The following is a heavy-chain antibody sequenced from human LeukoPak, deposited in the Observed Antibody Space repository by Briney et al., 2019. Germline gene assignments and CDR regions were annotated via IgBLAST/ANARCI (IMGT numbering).Heavy chain of an antibody. V-gene: IGHV3-53*01. Sequence: HGGSLRLSCAASGFTVSSNYMSWVRQAPGKGLEWVSVIYSGGSTYYADSVKGRFTISRDNSKNTLYLQMNSLRAEDTAVYYCASAYYYDSSGYYSRVINPPRDYYYYGMDVWGQGTTVTVSS. J-gene: IGHJ6*02. CDR3: ASAYYYDSSGYYSRVINPPRDYYYYGMDV. CDR1: GFTVSSNY. D-gene: IGHD3-22*01. CDR2: IYSGGST.